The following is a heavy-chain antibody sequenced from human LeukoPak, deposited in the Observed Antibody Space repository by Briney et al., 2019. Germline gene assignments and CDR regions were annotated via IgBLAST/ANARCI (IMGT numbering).Heavy chain of an antibody. CDR3: AQAVAGTFDY. J-gene: IGHJ4*02. D-gene: IGHD6-19*01. Sequence: GESLKISCKGSGYSFPNYWIGWVRQMPGKGLEWMGIIYPDDSDTSYSPSFQGQVTISADKSISAAYLQWTSLKASDTAMYYCAQAVAGTFDYWGQGTLVTVSS. CDR2: IYPDDSDT. CDR1: GYSFPNYW. V-gene: IGHV5-51*01.